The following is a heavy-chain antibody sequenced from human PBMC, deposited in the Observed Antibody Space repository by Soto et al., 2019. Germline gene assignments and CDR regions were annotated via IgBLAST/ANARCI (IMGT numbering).Heavy chain of an antibody. Sequence: SVKVSCKASGGTFSSYTISWVRQAPGQGLEWMGRIIPILGIANYAQKFQGRVTITADKSTSTAYMELSSLRSEDTAVYYCVSLNSGYDLAQRYWGQGTLVTVSS. V-gene: IGHV1-69*02. CDR3: VSLNSGYDLAQRY. CDR2: IIPILGIA. CDR1: GGTFSSYT. J-gene: IGHJ4*02. D-gene: IGHD5-12*01.